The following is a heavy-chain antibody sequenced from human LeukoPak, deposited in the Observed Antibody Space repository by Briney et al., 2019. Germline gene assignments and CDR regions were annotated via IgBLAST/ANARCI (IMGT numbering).Heavy chain of an antibody. CDR1: GGSISTSDYY. J-gene: IGHJ4*02. CDR2: LYYSGLT. D-gene: IGHD2-21*02. Sequence: SETLSLTCTVSGGSISTSDYYWGWIRQPPGKGLEWIGSLYYSGLTYYNPSLKSRVTISVDTSRNQFSLKLSSVAAADTAVYYCARTQAYCGGGCFLAYWGQGTLVTVSS. CDR3: ARTQAYCGGGCFLAY. V-gene: IGHV4-39*01.